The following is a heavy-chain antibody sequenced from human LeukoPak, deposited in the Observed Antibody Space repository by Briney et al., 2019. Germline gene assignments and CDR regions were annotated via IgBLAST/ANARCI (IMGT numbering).Heavy chain of an antibody. V-gene: IGHV4-59*01. J-gene: IGHJ6*03. Sequence: SETLSLTCTVSGGSISSYYWSWIRQPQGKGLEWIGYVYYSGSNNYNPSLKSRSTISVDTSKNQFSLKLSSVTAADTAVYYCARGSSSSGLYYYYYMDVWGKGTTVTVSS. D-gene: IGHD6-6*01. CDR3: ARGSSSSGLYYYYYMDV. CDR2: VYYSGSN. CDR1: GGSISSYY.